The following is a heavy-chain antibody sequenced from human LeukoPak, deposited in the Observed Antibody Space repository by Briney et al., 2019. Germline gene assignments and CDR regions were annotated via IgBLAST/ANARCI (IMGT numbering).Heavy chain of an antibody. D-gene: IGHD3-10*01. CDR1: GFAFNTYA. Sequence: GGSLRLSCAASGFAFNTYAMHWVRQAPGQGLEWVALIWHDGSHKFYSNSVRGQFTISGDNSKNTVSLQMNNLRPEDTAVYYCAREIFGSGSYPGFWGQGTLVTVSS. V-gene: IGHV3-33*01. J-gene: IGHJ4*02. CDR2: IWHDGSHK. CDR3: AREIFGSGSYPGF.